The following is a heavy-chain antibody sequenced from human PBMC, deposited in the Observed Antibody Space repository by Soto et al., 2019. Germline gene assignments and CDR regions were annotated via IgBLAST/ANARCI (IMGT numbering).Heavy chain of an antibody. V-gene: IGHV4-39*01. CDR3: ARHTYLNWFDP. CDR2: IYYSGST. Sequence: PSETLSLTCTVSGGSISSSSYYWAGIRKPPGKGLEWIGSIYYSGSTYYNPSLKSRVTISVDTSKNQFSLKLSSVTAADTAVYYCARHTYLNWFDPWGQGTLVTVSS. CDR1: GGSISSSSYY. J-gene: IGHJ5*02.